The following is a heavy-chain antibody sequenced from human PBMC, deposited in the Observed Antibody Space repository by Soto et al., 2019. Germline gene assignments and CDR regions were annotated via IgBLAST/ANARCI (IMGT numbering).Heavy chain of an antibody. V-gene: IGHV3-74*01. Sequence: EVQLVESGGGLVQPGGSLRLSCAASGVTLSDYYMHWARQAPGKGLVWVSRISNDGSNTDYADSVKGRFTISRDNAKNTMHLQMNSLRAEDTAVYYCARVPDCSSSGCYSYFDIWGQGTLVTVSS. CDR3: ARVPDCSSSGCYSYFDI. D-gene: IGHD2-2*01. CDR2: ISNDGSNT. CDR1: GVTLSDYY. J-gene: IGHJ4*02.